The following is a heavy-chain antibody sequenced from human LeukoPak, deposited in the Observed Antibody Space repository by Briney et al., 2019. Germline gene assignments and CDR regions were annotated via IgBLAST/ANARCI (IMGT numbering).Heavy chain of an antibody. Sequence: GGSLRLSCAASGFTFSDYYMSWIRQAPGKGLEWVSYISSSGSTIYYADSMKGRFTISRDNAKNSLYLQMNSLRAEDTAVYYCARDRAAQPRADWFDPWGQGTLVTVSS. CDR2: ISSSGSTI. J-gene: IGHJ5*02. D-gene: IGHD6-6*01. CDR1: GFTFSDYY. CDR3: ARDRAAQPRADWFDP. V-gene: IGHV3-11*01.